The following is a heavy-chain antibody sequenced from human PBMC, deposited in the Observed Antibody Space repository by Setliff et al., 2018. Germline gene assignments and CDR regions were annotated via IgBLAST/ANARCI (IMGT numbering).Heavy chain of an antibody. J-gene: IGHJ6*03. Sequence: ASVKVSCKASGYTFTSYYMHWVRQAPGQGLAWMGIINPSGGSTSYAQKFQGRVTMTRDTSTSTVYMELSSLRSEDTAVYYCATAVAGRGYYYYMDVWGKGTTVTVSS. D-gene: IGHD6-19*01. CDR3: ATAVAGRGYYYYMDV. V-gene: IGHV1-46*03. CDR2: INPSGGST. CDR1: GYTFTSYY.